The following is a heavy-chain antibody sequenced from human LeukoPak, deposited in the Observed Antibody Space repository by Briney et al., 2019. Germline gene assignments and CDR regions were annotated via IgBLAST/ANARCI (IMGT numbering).Heavy chain of an antibody. CDR2: ISGSGGIT. J-gene: IGHJ4*02. Sequence: HAGGSLRLSCTASGFTFSSYAMNWVRQAPGKGLEWVSSISGSGGITYYADSVKGRFTISRDNSKNTLYLQMNSLRAEDTAVYYCAKVVNWSYLDCWGQGTLVTVSS. D-gene: IGHD1-1*01. V-gene: IGHV3-23*01. CDR3: AKVVNWSYLDC. CDR1: GFTFSSYA.